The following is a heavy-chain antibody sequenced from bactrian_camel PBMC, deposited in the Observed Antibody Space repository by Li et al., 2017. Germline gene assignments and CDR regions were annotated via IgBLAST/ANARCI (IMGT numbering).Heavy chain of an antibody. CDR2: LYTGGSKT. D-gene: IGHD1*01. J-gene: IGHJ4*01. V-gene: IGHV3S1*01. Sequence: HVQLVESGGGSVQAGESLRLTCTADSGFTYDSTCMGWFRQAPGKEREGVAALYTGGSKTHYADSVKGRFTISRDNAKNTVYLQMNSLKSEDTALYYCATESAPRRLAGGSGLHSLGPGDPGHRL. CDR1: GFTYDSTC.